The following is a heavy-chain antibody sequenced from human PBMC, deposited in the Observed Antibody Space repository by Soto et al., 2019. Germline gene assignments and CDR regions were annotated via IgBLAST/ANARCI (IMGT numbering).Heavy chain of an antibody. Sequence: ASVKVSCTASGYTFTSYGISWVRQAPGQGLEWMGWINADNGNTKYSQKFQGRVTITRDTSASTAYMELSSLRSEDTAVYYCARSGSWYFNWFDPWGQGTLVTVSS. CDR1: GYTFTSYG. CDR3: ARSGSWYFNWFDP. CDR2: INADNGNT. V-gene: IGHV1-18*01. J-gene: IGHJ5*02. D-gene: IGHD6-13*01.